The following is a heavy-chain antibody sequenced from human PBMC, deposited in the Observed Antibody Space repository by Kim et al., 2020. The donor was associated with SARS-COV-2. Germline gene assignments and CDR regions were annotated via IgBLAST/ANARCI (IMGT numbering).Heavy chain of an antibody. D-gene: IGHD3-10*01. V-gene: IGHV1-46*01. CDR1: GYTFTSYY. J-gene: IGHJ5*02. CDR3: AREALRSSCFDT. Sequence: ASVKVSCRTSGYTFTSYYTHWVRQAPGQGLEWMGVMYPSGDRTSYAQKFQGRVTMTRVTSTSTVYMELSSLRSDDTAVYYCAREALRSSCFDTWGQESLV. CDR2: MYPSGDRT.